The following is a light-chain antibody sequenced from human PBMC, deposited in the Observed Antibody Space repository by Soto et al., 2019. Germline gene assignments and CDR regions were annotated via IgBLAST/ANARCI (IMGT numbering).Light chain of an antibody. CDR1: SSDVGGYNY. CDR3: SSYAGSKNHVV. Sequence: QSALTQPPSASGSPGQSVTISCTGTSSDVGGYNYVSWYQQHPGKAPKLMIYEVSKRPSGVPDRISGSKSGNTASLTVSGLQAEDEADYYCSSYAGSKNHVVFGGGTKLTVL. V-gene: IGLV2-8*01. CDR2: EVS. J-gene: IGLJ2*01.